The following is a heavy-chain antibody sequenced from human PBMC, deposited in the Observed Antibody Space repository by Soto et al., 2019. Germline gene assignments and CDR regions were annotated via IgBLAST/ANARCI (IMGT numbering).Heavy chain of an antibody. D-gene: IGHD6-13*01. Sequence: PGGSLRLSGAASGFTFEDYAMSWVRQAPGKGLEWVSSISWNAGGTGYVDSVKGRFTISRDNAKRSLYLQMNSLRAEDTALYYCARYRGSSWFLNYFHYWGQGTPVTVSS. CDR2: ISWNAGGT. V-gene: IGHV3-20*04. CDR1: GFTFEDYA. J-gene: IGHJ4*02. CDR3: ARYRGSSWFLNYFHY.